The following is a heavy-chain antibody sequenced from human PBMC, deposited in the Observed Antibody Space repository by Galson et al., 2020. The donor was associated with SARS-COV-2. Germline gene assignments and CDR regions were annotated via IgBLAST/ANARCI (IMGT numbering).Heavy chain of an antibody. D-gene: IGHD4-17*01. CDR3: ARMTIESDYGMDV. CDR1: GGPISSYY. J-gene: IGHJ6*02. CDR2: IYYSGRT. V-gene: IGHV4-59*08. Sequence: SEPLSLTCTVSGGPISSYYWNWIRQPPGKGLEWIGYIYYSGRTNYNHSLKSRVTISVDTSKNQFSLKLSSVTAADTGVYYCARMTIESDYGMDVGGQGTTVTVSS.